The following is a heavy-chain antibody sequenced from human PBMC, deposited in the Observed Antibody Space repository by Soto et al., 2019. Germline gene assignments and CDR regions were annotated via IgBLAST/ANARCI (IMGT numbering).Heavy chain of an antibody. D-gene: IGHD6-19*01. Sequence: GGSLRLSCAASEFTFSSYAMHWVRQAPGKGLEWVAVISFDGSNQHYGDSVKGRFTISRDNSNNTLYLQLNSLRVEDTAVYYRARDRVVAGIGEVDYWGQGTLVTVSS. CDR3: ARDRVVAGIGEVDY. CDR2: ISFDGSNQ. V-gene: IGHV3-30-3*01. CDR1: EFTFSSYA. J-gene: IGHJ4*02.